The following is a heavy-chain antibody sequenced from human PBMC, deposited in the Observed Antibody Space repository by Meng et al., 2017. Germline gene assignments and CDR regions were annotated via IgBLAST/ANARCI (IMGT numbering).Heavy chain of an antibody. CDR2: IDPKNGDT. CDR3: ARDEDISAAGKLFGDY. J-gene: IGHJ4*02. CDR1: GYNFPDYY. D-gene: IGHD6-13*01. V-gene: IGHV1-2*06. Sequence: QGQRVQFGAEVKKPGASVKVSCKPSGYNFPDYYIHWVRTAPGQGLEWMGRIDPKNGDTHYAQKFQGRVTMTGDTSISTAYMDLSGLRSDDTAVYYCARDEDISAAGKLFGDYWGQGTLVTVSS.